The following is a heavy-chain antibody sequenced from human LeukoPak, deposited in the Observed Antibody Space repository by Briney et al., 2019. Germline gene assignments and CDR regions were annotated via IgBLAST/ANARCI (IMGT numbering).Heavy chain of an antibody. Sequence: SETLSLTCIVSGGSISSSNYYWGWIRQSPGKGLEWIGSIYSRGSTYYNPSLKSRVIVSSDMSKNQFSLQLNSVTPEDTAVYYCTRGLGIAAAGSSWFDPWGQGTLVTVSS. D-gene: IGHD6-13*01. V-gene: IGHV4-39*07. CDR2: IYSRGST. J-gene: IGHJ5*02. CDR3: TRGLGIAAAGSSWFDP. CDR1: GGSISSSNYY.